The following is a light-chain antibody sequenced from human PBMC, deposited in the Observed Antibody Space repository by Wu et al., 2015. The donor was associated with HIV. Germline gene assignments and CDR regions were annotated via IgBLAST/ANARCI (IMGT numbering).Light chain of an antibody. J-gene: IGKJ4*01. CDR1: QSISSDY. V-gene: IGKV3D-20*02. CDR3: QQRSAWPLT. Sequence: EIVLTQSPGTLSLSPGEGATLSCRASQSISSDYLTWYQHKPGQAPRLLIYGTFRRASGIPDRFSGSGSGTDFTLTISSLESEDFALYYCQQRSAWPLTFSGGTKVEI. CDR2: GTF.